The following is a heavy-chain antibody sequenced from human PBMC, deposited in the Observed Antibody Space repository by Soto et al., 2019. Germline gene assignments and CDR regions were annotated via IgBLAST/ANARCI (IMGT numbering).Heavy chain of an antibody. Sequence: QVQLVQSGAEVKKPGSSVKVSCKASGGTFSSYAISWVRQAPGQGLEWMGGIIPIFGTANYAQKFQGRVTITEDESTSTAYMALRSLRSVDTAVYDGATPPGVGDTTAHFEYWGQVNLVTVSS. CDR2: IIPIFGTA. J-gene: IGHJ4*02. CDR1: GGTFSSYA. D-gene: IGHD1-26*01. V-gene: IGHV1-69*01. CDR3: ATPPGVGDTTAHFEY.